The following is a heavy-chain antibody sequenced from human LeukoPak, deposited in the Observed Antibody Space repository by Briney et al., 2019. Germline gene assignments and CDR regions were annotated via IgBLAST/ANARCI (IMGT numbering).Heavy chain of an antibody. J-gene: IGHJ4*02. D-gene: IGHD6-19*01. CDR3: ARAPSSGWYYFDY. Sequence: PSETLSLTCAVYGGSFSGYYWSWIRQPPGKGLEWIGEINHSGSTNYNPSLKSRVTISVDKSKNQFSLKLSSVTAADTAVYYCARAPSSGWYYFDYWGQGTLVTVSS. CDR1: GGSFSGYY. CDR2: INHSGST. V-gene: IGHV4-34*01.